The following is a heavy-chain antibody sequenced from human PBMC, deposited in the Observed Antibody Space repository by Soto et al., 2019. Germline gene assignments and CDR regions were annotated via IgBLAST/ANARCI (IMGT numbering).Heavy chain of an antibody. V-gene: IGHV3-33*01. D-gene: IGHD3-16*01. J-gene: IGHJ4*02. CDR3: ARDDYVWGSPGVHDY. CDR1: GFTFSSYG. Sequence: GVSLRLSCAASGFTFSSYGMHWVRQAPGKGLEWVAVIWYDGSNKYYADSVKGRFTISRDNSKNTLYLQMNSLRAEDTAVYYCARDDYVWGSPGVHDYWGKGTLVTVSS. CDR2: IWYDGSNK.